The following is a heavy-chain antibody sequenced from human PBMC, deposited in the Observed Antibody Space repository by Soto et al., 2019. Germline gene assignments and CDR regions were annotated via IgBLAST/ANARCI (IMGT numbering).Heavy chain of an antibody. D-gene: IGHD3-10*01. CDR2: IDWDDDK. V-gene: IGHV2-70*04. Sequence: GSGPTLVNPTQTLTLTCTFSEFSRSTGGMRVSWIRQPPGKALEWLARIDWDDDKFYSTSLKTRPTISRDSSKNQVVLTMTNMDPVDTATYYCARIQSGLSMDVWGQGTTVTVSS. CDR1: EFSRSTGGMR. J-gene: IGHJ6*02. CDR3: ARIQSGLSMDV.